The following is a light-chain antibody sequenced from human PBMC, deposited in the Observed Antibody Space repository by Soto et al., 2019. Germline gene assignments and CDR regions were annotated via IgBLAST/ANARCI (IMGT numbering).Light chain of an antibody. CDR2: AAS. CDR3: QQSYTTPLS. CDR1: QNMNNY. Sequence: DIQMTQSPSSLSASVGDRVTITCRASQNMNNYLNWYQVKPGKAPKLLSSAASTLRSGVPLRISGSGSGTDFTLTISSLQSDDFGSYFCQQSYTTPLSFGGGTKVDIK. J-gene: IGKJ4*01. V-gene: IGKV1-39*01.